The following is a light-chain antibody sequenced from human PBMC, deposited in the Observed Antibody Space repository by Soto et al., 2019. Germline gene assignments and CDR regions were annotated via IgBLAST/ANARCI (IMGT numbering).Light chain of an antibody. Sequence: EIVLTQSPATLSLSPGERATLSCRASQSVSSYLAWYQQKPGQAPRLLIYDASNRAPGIPARFSGSGSGTDFTLTIISLEPEDFAVYYCHQRSNWPPGYTFGQGTKLEIK. CDR1: QSVSSY. V-gene: IGKV3-11*01. CDR3: HQRSNWPPGYT. CDR2: DAS. J-gene: IGKJ2*01.